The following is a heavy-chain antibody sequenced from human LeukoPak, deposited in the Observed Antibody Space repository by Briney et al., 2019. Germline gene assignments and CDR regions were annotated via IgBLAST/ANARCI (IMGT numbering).Heavy chain of an antibody. D-gene: IGHD3-3*01. CDR3: ARGSRPGVVNHDAFDI. J-gene: IGHJ3*02. V-gene: IGHV1-2*02. Sequence: ASVKVSCKVSGYTFTGYYIHWVRQAPGHGLEWMGWINPNSGGTNYAQKFQGRVTMTRDTSISTAYMELSSLRSDDTAVYYCARGSRPGVVNHDAFDIWGQGTMVTVSS. CDR2: INPNSGGT. CDR1: GYTFTGYY.